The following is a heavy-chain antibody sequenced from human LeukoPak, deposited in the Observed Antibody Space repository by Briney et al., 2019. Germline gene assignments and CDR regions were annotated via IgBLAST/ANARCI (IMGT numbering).Heavy chain of an antibody. J-gene: IGHJ4*02. CDR2: MNPNSGNT. V-gene: IGHV1-8*01. CDR1: GYTFTSYD. D-gene: IGHD3-3*01. Sequence: ASVKVSCKASGYTFTSYDINWVRQATGQGLEWMGWMNPNSGNTGYAQKFQGRVTMTRNTSISTAYMELSSLRFEDTAVYYCARNLITIFGVVIQAFAYWGQGTLVTVSS. CDR3: ARNLITIFGVVIQAFAY.